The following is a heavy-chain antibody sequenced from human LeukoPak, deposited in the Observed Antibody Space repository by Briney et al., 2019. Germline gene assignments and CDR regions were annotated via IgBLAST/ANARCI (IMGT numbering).Heavy chain of an antibody. Sequence: SETLSLTCTVSGGSISSYYWSWIRQPPGKGLEWIGYIYYSGSTNYNPSLKSRVTISVDTSKNQFSLKLSSVTAADTAVYYCARAAHSYYYDSSGYFPWGQGTLVTVSS. CDR1: GGSISSYY. CDR2: IYYSGST. D-gene: IGHD3-22*01. CDR3: ARAAHSYYYDSSGYFP. J-gene: IGHJ4*02. V-gene: IGHV4-59*08.